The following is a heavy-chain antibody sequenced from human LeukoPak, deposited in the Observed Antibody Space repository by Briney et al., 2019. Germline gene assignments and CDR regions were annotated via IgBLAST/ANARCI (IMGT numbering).Heavy chain of an antibody. Sequence: GGSLRLSCAASGFTFSSYSMNWVRQAPGKGLEWVSSISSSSSYIYYADSVKGRFTISRDNAKNSLYLQMNSLRAEDTAVYYCARDIRGWTPFDYWGQGTLVTVSS. J-gene: IGHJ4*02. V-gene: IGHV3-21*01. CDR2: ISSSSSYI. CDR3: ARDIRGWTPFDY. CDR1: GFTFSSYS. D-gene: IGHD6-19*01.